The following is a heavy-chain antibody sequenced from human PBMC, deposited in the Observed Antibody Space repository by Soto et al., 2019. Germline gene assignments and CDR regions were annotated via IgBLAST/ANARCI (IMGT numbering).Heavy chain of an antibody. CDR2: ISGSGGST. CDR3: ARGRVRGVKVGRHFDS. J-gene: IGHJ4*02. CDR1: GFTFSSYA. D-gene: IGHD3-10*01. V-gene: IGHV3-23*01. Sequence: GGSLRLSCAASGFTFSSYAMSWVRQAPGKGLEWVSAISGSGGSTYYADSVKGRFTISRDNSKNTLYLQMSSLTSEDTAMYFCARGRVRGVKVGRHFDSWGQGTLVTVS.